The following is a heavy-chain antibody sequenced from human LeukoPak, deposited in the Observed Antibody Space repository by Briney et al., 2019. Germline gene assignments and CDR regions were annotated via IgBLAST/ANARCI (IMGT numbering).Heavy chain of an antibody. CDR3: ARVPPRITIFGVATSGSWFDP. J-gene: IGHJ5*02. V-gene: IGHV1-8*01. CDR1: GYTFTSYD. D-gene: IGHD3-3*01. Sequence: ASVKVSCKASGYTFTSYDINWVRQATGQGLEWMGWMNPNSGNTGYAQKFQGRVTMTRNTSISTAYMELSSLRSEDTAVYYCARVPPRITIFGVATSGSWFDPWGQGTLVTVSS. CDR2: MNPNSGNT.